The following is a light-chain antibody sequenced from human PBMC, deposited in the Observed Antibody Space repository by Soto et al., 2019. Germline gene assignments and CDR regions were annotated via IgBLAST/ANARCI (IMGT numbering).Light chain of an antibody. CDR3: QQYGSSPVT. Sequence: EIVLPQSPGTLSLSPWQITQISXLASQSVSDNYLAWYQQKPGQAPRLLIYGASNRATGIPDRFSGSGSGTDFTLTISRLEPEDFAVYYCQQYGSSPVTFGQGTKVDIK. J-gene: IGKJ1*01. V-gene: IGKV3-20*01. CDR1: QSVSDNY. CDR2: GAS.